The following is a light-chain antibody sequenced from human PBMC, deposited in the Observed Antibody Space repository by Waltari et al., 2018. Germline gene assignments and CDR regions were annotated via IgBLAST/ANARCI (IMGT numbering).Light chain of an antibody. CDR1: QDISNY. V-gene: IGKV1-33*01. CDR3: QHYDALPYT. J-gene: IGKJ2*01. CDR2: DAS. Sequence: DIQITQSPSSLSASVGDRVTITCQASQDISNYLSWFQQKPGKAPKLLIYDASTLKTGVPSRFSGSGSGTHFTFTINSLQPEDFATYSCQHYDALPYTFGQGTKLEI.